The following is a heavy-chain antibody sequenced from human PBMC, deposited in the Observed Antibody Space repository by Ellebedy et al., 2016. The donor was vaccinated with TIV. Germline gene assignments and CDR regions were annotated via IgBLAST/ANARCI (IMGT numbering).Heavy chain of an antibody. CDR2: FDPEDGET. D-gene: IGHD3-22*01. CDR3: ARKKRRYYDSSGLEATWFDP. Sequence: ASVKVSXXVSGYTLTELSMHWVRQAPGKGLEWMGGFDPEDGETIYAQKFQGRVTMTEDTSTDTAYMELRSLRSDDTAVYYCARKKRRYYDSSGLEATWFDPWGQGTLVTVSS. J-gene: IGHJ5*02. CDR1: GYTLTELS. V-gene: IGHV1-24*01.